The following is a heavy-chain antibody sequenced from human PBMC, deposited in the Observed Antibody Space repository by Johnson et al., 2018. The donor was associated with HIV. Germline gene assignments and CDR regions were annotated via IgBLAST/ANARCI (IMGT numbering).Heavy chain of an antibody. Sequence: EVQLVESGGGLVKPGGSLRLSCAASGFTFSNAWMSWVRQAPGKGLEWVSRINSDGSSTNYADSVKGRFTISRDNAKNSLYLQMNRLRTDDTTVYYCARDRFHPHAFDIWGQGTMVTVSS. CDR3: ARDRFHPHAFDI. V-gene: IGHV3-74*02. J-gene: IGHJ3*02. CDR1: GFTFSNAW. D-gene: IGHD3-10*01. CDR2: INSDGSST.